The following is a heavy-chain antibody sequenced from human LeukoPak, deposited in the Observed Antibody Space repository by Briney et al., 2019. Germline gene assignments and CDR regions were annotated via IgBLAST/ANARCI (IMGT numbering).Heavy chain of an antibody. V-gene: IGHV3-30-3*02. J-gene: IGHJ4*02. CDR3: AKMGTEIVVVPAAMSLPV. D-gene: IGHD2-2*01. CDR1: GFTFSSYA. Sequence: GRSLRLSCAASGFTFSSYAMHWVRQAPGKGLEWVAVISYDGSNKYYADSVKGRFTISRDNSKNTLYLQMNSLRAEDTAVYYCAKMGTEIVVVPAAMSLPVWGQGTLVTVSS. CDR2: ISYDGSNK.